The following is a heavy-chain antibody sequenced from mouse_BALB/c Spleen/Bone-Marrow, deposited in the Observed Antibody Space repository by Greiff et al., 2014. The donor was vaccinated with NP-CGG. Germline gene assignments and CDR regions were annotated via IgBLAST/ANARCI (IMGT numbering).Heavy chain of an antibody. Sequence: VQLQQSGAELVKPGASVKLSCTASGFNIKDTYMHWVKQRPEQGLEWIGRIDPANGNTKYDPKFQGKATMTADTSSNTAYLQLSSLTSEDTAVYYCASYYYGSSLFAYWGQGTLVTVSA. CDR3: ASYYYGSSLFAY. CDR1: GFNIKDTY. J-gene: IGHJ3*01. V-gene: IGHV14-3*02. D-gene: IGHD1-1*01. CDR2: IDPANGNT.